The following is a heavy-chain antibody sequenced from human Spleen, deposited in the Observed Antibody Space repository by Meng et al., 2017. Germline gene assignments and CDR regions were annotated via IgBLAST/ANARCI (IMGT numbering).Heavy chain of an antibody. D-gene: IGHD3-22*01. V-gene: IGHV4-34*01. Sequence: SQTLSLTCAVYGGSFSGFYWNWFRQSPGKGLEWIGEISHSGSTNYSPSLKSRVTISLDTSKNQFSLNLSSITAADAAVYSCARGHYDSSGYHYSYYKGADVWGQGTTVTVSS. CDR2: ISHSGST. J-gene: IGHJ6*02. CDR1: GGSFSGFY. CDR3: ARGHYDSSGYHYSYYKGADV.